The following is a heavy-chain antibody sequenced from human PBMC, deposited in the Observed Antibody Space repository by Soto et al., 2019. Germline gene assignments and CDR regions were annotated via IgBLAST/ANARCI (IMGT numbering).Heavy chain of an antibody. CDR1: GGTFSSYA. J-gene: IGHJ6*02. CDR2: IIPIFGTA. V-gene: IGHV1-69*01. CDR3: ARSQGGSSSLDIYYYYYYGMDV. Sequence: QVQLVQSGAEVKKPGSSVKVSCKAPGGTFSSYAISWVRQAPGQGLEWMGGIIPIFGTAKYARKFQGRVTNTADESTSAGYMGLSTLRSEDTAVYYCARSQGGSSSLDIYYYYYYGMDVWGQGTTVTVSS. D-gene: IGHD2-15*01.